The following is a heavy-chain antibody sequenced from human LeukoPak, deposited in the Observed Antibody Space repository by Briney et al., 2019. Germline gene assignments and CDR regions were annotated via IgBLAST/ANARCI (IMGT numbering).Heavy chain of an antibody. CDR3: ATQVAGGPLDY. D-gene: IGHD6-19*01. CDR2: IYYTGRT. Sequence: PSETLSLTCAVSGGSISSTTYYWAWIRQPPGKGLEWIGSIYYTGRTHYIPSLKSRVTISLDTSKNQFSLSLSSVTAADTAVYYCATQVAGGPLDYWAREPWSPSPQ. CDR1: GGSISSTTYY. J-gene: IGHJ4*02. V-gene: IGHV4-39*01.